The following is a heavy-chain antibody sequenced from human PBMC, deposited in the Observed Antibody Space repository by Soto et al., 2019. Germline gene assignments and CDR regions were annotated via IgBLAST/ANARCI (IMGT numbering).Heavy chain of an antibody. CDR1: GESISSGGYY. CDR3: ARRTWAGTTQAIRRSHWFEP. J-gene: IGHJ5*02. Sequence: SEKLPLTYTGSGESISSGGYYWSWIRQHPGKGLEWIGCIFYSGSAYYNPSLKSRLTISVDTSKNQFSLKLSSVTAADTAVYYCARRTWAGTTQAIRRSHWFEPWGKGPWVTVS. D-gene: IGHD1-7*01. V-gene: IGHV4-31*03. CDR2: IFYSGSA.